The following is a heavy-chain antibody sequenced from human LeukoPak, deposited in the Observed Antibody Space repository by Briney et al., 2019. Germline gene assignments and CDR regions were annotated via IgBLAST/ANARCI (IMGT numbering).Heavy chain of an antibody. CDR1: GFTFSSYT. J-gene: IGHJ4*02. D-gene: IGHD7-27*01. Sequence: GGSLRLSCEASGFTFSSYTMSWVRQAPGKGLEWVSTITTSDGNTYYADSVEGRFTVSRDNSKNTLFLQMNSLRAENTAVYYCAKDGGLWVSAHWGDSWGRGTLVTVSS. V-gene: IGHV3-23*01. CDR3: AKDGGLWVSAHWGDS. CDR2: ITTSDGNT.